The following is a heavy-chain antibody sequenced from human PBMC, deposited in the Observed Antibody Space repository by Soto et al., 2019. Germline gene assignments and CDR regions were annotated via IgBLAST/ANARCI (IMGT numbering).Heavy chain of an antibody. V-gene: IGHV3-15*01. D-gene: IGHD3-3*01. Sequence: PWWSLRLSCSASVFTFSNAWMSWFRQAPGKGLEWVGRIKSKTDGGTTDYAAPVKGRFTISRDDSKNTLYLQMNSLKTEDTAVYYCTVHTYYDFWSGYYYFDYWGQGTLVTVSS. J-gene: IGHJ4*02. CDR1: VFTFSNAW. CDR3: TVHTYYDFWSGYYYFDY. CDR2: IKSKTDGGTT.